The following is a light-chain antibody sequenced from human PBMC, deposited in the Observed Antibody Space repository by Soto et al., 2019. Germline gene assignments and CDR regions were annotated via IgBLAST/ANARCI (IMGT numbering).Light chain of an antibody. V-gene: IGLV2-8*01. J-gene: IGLJ3*02. Sequence: QSALTQPPTASGSPGQSVASACTGTSSDVGGYNYVSWYQQHPGKAPKLMIYEVTKRPSGVPDRFSGSKSGNTASLTVSGFQADDEADYYCSSHAGINNVVFGGGTKLTVL. CDR1: SSDVGGYNY. CDR2: EVT. CDR3: SSHAGINNVV.